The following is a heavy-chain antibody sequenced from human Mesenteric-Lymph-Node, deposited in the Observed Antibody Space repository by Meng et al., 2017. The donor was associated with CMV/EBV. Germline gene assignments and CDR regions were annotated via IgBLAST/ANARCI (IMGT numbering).Heavy chain of an antibody. D-gene: IGHD2-2*01. V-gene: IGHV2-5*01. CDR3: THWGDSTRGFDY. CDR1: GFSLSISGVG. Sequence: TFCGFSLSISGVGVGWIRQPPGKALEWLALIYWNDDTRYSPSLKSRLTITKDTSKNQVVLTMTNMDPVDTATYYCTHWGDSTRGFDYWGQGTLVTVSS. CDR2: IYWNDDT. J-gene: IGHJ4*02.